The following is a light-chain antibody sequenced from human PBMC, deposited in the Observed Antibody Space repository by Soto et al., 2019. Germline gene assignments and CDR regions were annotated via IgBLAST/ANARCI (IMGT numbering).Light chain of an antibody. V-gene: IGKV1-39*01. CDR2: ASS. J-gene: IGKJ5*01. CDR3: QQTYSTPMT. Sequence: DIQMTQSPSSLSASVGDRVTITCRASQTISNTLSWYQQRPGKPPNLLIYASSTLQSGVPPRFSGGGSGTEFTLTISSLQPEDFATYYCQQTYSTPMTFGLGTRVEIK. CDR1: QTISNT.